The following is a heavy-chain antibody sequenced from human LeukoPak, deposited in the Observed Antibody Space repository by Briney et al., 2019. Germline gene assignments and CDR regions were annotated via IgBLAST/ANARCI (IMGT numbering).Heavy chain of an antibody. D-gene: IGHD2-2*01. V-gene: IGHV4-39*01. J-gene: IGHJ5*02. CDR1: GGSISSSSYH. CDR2: IYYSGST. CDR3: ARPGYCSSTSCDWFDP. Sequence: PSETLSHTCTVSGGSISSSSYHWGWIRQPPGQGLEWIGSIYYSGSTYYNPSLKSRVTISVDTSKNQFSLKLSSVTAADTAVYYCARPGYCSSTSCDWFDPWGQGTLVTVSS.